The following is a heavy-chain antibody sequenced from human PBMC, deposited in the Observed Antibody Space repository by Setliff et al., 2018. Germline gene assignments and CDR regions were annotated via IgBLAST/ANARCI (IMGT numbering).Heavy chain of an antibody. CDR3: ARGSTGIYDP. J-gene: IGHJ5*02. CDR2: IYTDGTT. Sequence: TLSLTCTVSGASLRSGSNYWGWFRQPAGKGLEWIGRIYTDGTTNYNPSLKSRVSIPADTSMNHFSLRMTSVSAADTAVYYCARGSTGIYDPWGQGILVTVSS. D-gene: IGHD1-1*01. CDR1: GASLRSGSNY. V-gene: IGHV4-61*02.